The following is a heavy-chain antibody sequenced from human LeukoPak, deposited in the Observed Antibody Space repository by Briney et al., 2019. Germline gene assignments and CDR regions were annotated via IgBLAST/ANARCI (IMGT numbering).Heavy chain of an antibody. CDR3: AIDNSITMVRF. J-gene: IGHJ4*02. V-gene: IGHV1-2*02. D-gene: IGHD3-10*01. CDR1: GHTFTGDY. Sequence: EASVKVSCKASGHTFTGDYMYWVRQAPGQGLEWMGWINPNSGGTNYAQKFQGRVTMTRDTSISTAYMELSSLRSDDTAVYFCAIDNSITMVRFWGQGTLVTVSS. CDR2: INPNSGGT.